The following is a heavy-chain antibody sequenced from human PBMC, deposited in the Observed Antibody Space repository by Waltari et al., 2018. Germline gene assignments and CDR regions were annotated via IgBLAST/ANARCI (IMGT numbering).Heavy chain of an antibody. CDR3: ARVGGYCSGGSCRRDYYYYYGMDV. CDR2: IYHSGST. CDR1: GGSIRSSNW. V-gene: IGHV4-4*02. D-gene: IGHD2-15*01. J-gene: IGHJ6*02. Sequence: QVQLQESGPGLVKPSGTLSLTCAVSGGSIRSSNWWSWVRQPPGKGLEWVGEIYHSGSTNYNPSLKRRVTISVDKSKNQFSLKLSSVTAADTAVYYCARVGGYCSGGSCRRDYYYYYGMDVWGQGTTVTVSS.